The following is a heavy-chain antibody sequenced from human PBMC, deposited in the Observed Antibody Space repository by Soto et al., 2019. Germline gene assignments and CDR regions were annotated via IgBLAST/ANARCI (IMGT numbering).Heavy chain of an antibody. D-gene: IGHD3-22*01. J-gene: IGHJ3*02. Sequence: GASGKVSCKASGYMFTGYYIHWVRQAPGQGLEWMGWINPKSGGTKYAEKFQGRVSMTGDTSITTAYLELSSLTSDDTAVYHCATDRVAFDMWGQGTKVTVSS. CDR3: ATDRVAFDM. CDR1: GYMFTGYY. V-gene: IGHV1-2*02. CDR2: INPKSGGT.